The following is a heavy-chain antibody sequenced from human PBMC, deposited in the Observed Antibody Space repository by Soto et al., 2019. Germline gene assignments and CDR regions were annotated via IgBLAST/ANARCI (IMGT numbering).Heavy chain of an antibody. Sequence: PGGSLRLSCAASGFTFSSYAMSWVRQAPGKGLEWVSVISGSGGSTYYADSVKGRFTISRDNSKNTLYLQMNSLRAEDTAVYYCAKAGYSYGYGTTIPTGGFDIWGQGTMVTV. V-gene: IGHV3-23*01. D-gene: IGHD5-18*01. J-gene: IGHJ3*02. CDR2: ISGSGGST. CDR1: GFTFSSYA. CDR3: AKAGYSYGYGTTIPTGGFDI.